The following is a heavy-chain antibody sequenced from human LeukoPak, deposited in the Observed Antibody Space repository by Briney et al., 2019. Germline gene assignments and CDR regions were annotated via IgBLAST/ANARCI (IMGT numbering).Heavy chain of an antibody. CDR2: INHSGST. J-gene: IGHJ5*02. Sequence: SETLSLTCAVYGGSFSGYYWSWIRQHPGKGLEWIGEINHSGSTNYNPSLKSRVTISVDTSKNQFSLKLSSVTAADTAVYYCARAVIVDILTGYYYFLGVVPHWFDPWGQGTLVTVSS. V-gene: IGHV4-34*01. CDR3: ARAVIVDILTGYYYFLGVVPHWFDP. CDR1: GGSFSGYY. D-gene: IGHD3-9*01.